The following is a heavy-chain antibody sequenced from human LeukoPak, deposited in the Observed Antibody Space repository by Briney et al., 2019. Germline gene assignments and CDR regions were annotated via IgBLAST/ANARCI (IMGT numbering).Heavy chain of an antibody. CDR2: IYTSGST. CDR3: ARALLAAFGGGNANDAFDI. Sequence: SETLSLTCTVSGGSISSYYWSWLRQPAGKGLEWIGRIYTSGSTNYNPSLKSRVTMSVDTSKNQFSLKLSSVTAADTAVYYCARALLAAFGGGNANDAFDIWGQGTMVTVSS. J-gene: IGHJ3*02. CDR1: GGSISSYY. D-gene: IGHD2-21*01. V-gene: IGHV4-4*07.